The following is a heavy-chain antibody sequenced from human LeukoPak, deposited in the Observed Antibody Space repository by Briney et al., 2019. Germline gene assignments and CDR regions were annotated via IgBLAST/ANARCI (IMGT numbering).Heavy chain of an antibody. CDR3: TKQGFGC. V-gene: IGHV3-23*01. J-gene: IGHJ4*02. CDR1: GFTFSSYA. Sequence: PGGSLRLSCVGSGFTFSSYAMSWVRQAPGKGLEWVSTISGSGANTYYADSVKGRFTISRDNSKNTMYLQMNSLRAEDTAVYYCTKQGFGCWGQGTLVTVSS. CDR2: ISGSGANT.